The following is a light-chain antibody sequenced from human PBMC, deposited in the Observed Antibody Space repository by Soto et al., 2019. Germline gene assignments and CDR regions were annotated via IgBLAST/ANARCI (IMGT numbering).Light chain of an antibody. J-gene: IGKJ2*01. CDR2: GAF. Sequence: ETVLTQSPATLSVSPGERATFSCKASQSVTTNLAWYQQKPGQVPRLLIYGAFTRATGIPARFSGSGSGTELTLSISSLQSEDFAIYHCQQYHSWPHTFGQATKLEIK. CDR1: QSVTTN. V-gene: IGKV3-15*01. CDR3: QQYHSWPHT.